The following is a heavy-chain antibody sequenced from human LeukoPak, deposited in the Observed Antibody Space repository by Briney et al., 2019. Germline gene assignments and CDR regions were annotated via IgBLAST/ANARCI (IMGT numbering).Heavy chain of an antibody. CDR2: IYYSGST. D-gene: IGHD3-22*01. Sequence: SETLSLTCTVSGGSISSYYWSWIRQPPGKGLEWIGYIYYSGSTNYNPSLKSRVTISVDTSKNQFSLKLSSVTAADTAVYYCARCSGYTRNYYYMDVWGKGTTVTVSS. CDR1: GGSISSYY. CDR3: ARCSGYTRNYYYMDV. J-gene: IGHJ6*03. V-gene: IGHV4-59*01.